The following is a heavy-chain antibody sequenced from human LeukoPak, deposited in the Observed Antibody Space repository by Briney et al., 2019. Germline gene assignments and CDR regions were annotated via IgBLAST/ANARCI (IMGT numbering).Heavy chain of an antibody. Sequence: SETLSLTCTVSGVSISSYYWSWIRQPPGKGLELIGYIYYSGSTNYNPSLKSRVTIPVDTSKNQLSLKLSSVTAADTAVYYCARFSVAAAGTGWFDPWGQGTLVTVS. CDR2: IYYSGST. V-gene: IGHV4-59*01. J-gene: IGHJ5*02. D-gene: IGHD6-13*01. CDR1: GVSISSYY. CDR3: ARFSVAAAGTGWFDP.